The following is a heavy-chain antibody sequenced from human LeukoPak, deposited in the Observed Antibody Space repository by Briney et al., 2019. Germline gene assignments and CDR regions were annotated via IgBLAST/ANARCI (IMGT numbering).Heavy chain of an antibody. J-gene: IGHJ4*02. CDR1: GGSISSGGYY. CDR3: ATSLSGTIDY. Sequence: SETLSLTCTVSGGSISSGGYYWSWIRQHPGKGLEWIRYIYNSGSTYYNPSLKSRVTISVDTSKNQLSLKVSSVTAADTAVYYCATSLSGTIDYWGQGALVTVSS. V-gene: IGHV4-31*03. D-gene: IGHD1-7*01. CDR2: IYNSGST.